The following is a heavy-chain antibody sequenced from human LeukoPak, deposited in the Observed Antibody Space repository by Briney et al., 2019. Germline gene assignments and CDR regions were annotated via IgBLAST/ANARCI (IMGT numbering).Heavy chain of an antibody. CDR1: GNTFTSYG. Sequence: ASVKVSCKAFGNTFTSYGVSWVRQAPGQGLEWMGWINVYNGDTNYAQKLQGRVIMTTDISTSTAYMELRSLRSDDTAVYYCARGGSYREYYFDYWGQGTLVTVSS. CDR3: ARGGSYREYYFDY. J-gene: IGHJ4*02. D-gene: IGHD1-26*01. V-gene: IGHV1-18*04. CDR2: INVYNGDT.